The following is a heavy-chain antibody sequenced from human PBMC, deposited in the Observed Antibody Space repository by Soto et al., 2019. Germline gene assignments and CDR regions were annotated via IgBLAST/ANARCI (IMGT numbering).Heavy chain of an antibody. CDR3: ATGYCSGGSCYGGLRAFDI. V-gene: IGHV3-21*01. J-gene: IGHJ3*02. Sequence: GGSLRLSCAASGFTFSSYSMNWVRQAPGKGLEWVSSISSSSSYIYYADSVKGRFTISRDNAKNSLYLQMNSLRAEDTAVYYCATGYCSGGSCYGGLRAFDIWGQGTMVTVSS. CDR1: GFTFSSYS. CDR2: ISSSSSYI. D-gene: IGHD2-15*01.